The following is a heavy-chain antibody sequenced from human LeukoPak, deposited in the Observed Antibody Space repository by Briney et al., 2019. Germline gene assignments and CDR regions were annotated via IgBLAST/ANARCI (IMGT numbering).Heavy chain of an antibody. J-gene: IGHJ4*02. CDR1: GFTFSSYW. V-gene: IGHV3-7*01. Sequence: GGSLRLSCAASGFTFSSYWMSWVRQAPGKGLEWVANIKQDGSEKYYVDSVNGRFTISRDNAKNSLYLQMNSLRAEDTAVYYCARRWELLGQYYFDYWGQGTLVTVSS. CDR2: IKQDGSEK. CDR3: ARRWELLGQYYFDY. D-gene: IGHD1-26*01.